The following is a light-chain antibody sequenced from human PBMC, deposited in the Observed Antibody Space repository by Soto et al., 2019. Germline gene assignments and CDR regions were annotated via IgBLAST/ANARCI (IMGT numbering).Light chain of an antibody. J-gene: IGKJ1*01. Sequence: DIQRTQSPSSMSASVGYRVTITCWASQAIRNDLAWYQQKPGRAHKRLIYGSSSLQSGVPSRFSGSGSGTEFTLTISSLQSDDFATYYCQHYNSFSPWAFGQGTKVDI. CDR2: GSS. V-gene: IGKV1-17*01. CDR3: QHYNSFSPWA. CDR1: QAIRND.